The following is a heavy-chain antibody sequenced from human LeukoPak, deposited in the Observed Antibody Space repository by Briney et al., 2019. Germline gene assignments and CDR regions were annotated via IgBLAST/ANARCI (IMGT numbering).Heavy chain of an antibody. CDR2: IKSDGSSI. Sequence: GGSLRLSCAASGFTFSSYWMHWVRQAPGKGLVWVSRIKSDGSSIMYADSVKGRFTISRDNAKITLYLQMNSLRAEDTAVYYCARDLDFGGYSNFDYWGQGTLVTVSS. D-gene: IGHD4-23*01. J-gene: IGHJ4*02. V-gene: IGHV3-74*03. CDR1: GFTFSSYW. CDR3: ARDLDFGGYSNFDY.